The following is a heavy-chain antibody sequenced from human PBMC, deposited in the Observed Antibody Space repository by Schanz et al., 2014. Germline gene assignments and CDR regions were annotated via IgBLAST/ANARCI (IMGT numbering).Heavy chain of an antibody. CDR3: ARDHTTESCYTAGPPIDY. Sequence: EVQLLESGGGLVQPGGSLRLSCAASGFGFSSYSMNWVRQAPGKGLEWVAYISSSSSTIHYADSVKGRFTISRDKSKNTLLLQMNSLRAEDTAVYYCARDHTTESCYTAGPPIDYWGQGTLLTVSS. D-gene: IGHD2-15*01. J-gene: IGHJ4*02. V-gene: IGHV3-48*01. CDR1: GFGFSSYS. CDR2: ISSSSSTI.